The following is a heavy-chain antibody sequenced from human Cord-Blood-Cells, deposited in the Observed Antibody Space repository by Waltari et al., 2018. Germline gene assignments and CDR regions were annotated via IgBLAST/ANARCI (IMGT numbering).Heavy chain of an antibody. CDR3: ARGGGAGTTFDAFDI. D-gene: IGHD1-7*01. V-gene: IGHV3-53*01. J-gene: IGHJ3*02. Sequence: EVQLVESGGGLIQPGGSLRLSCAASGFTVSSNYMSWVRQAPGKGLAWVSVIYSGGSTYYADSGKGRFTISRENSKNTRYLQMNSLRAEDTAVYYCARGGGAGTTFDAFDIWGQGTMVTVSS. CDR2: IYSGGST. CDR1: GFTVSSNY.